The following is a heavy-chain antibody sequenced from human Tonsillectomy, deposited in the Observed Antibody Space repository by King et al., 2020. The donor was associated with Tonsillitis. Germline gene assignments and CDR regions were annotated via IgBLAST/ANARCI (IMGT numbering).Heavy chain of an antibody. V-gene: IGHV4-4*02. CDR2: INHSGST. CDR3: ARRRWNAFDL. Sequence: QLQESGPGLVKPSGTLSLTCAVSGGSISSSNWWSWVRQPPGKGLEWSGEINHSGSTNYNPSPKSRVTMSVHKSKKQFSLKLSSVTAADTAVYYCARRRWNAFDLWGQGTRVTVSS. CDR1: GGSISSSNW. D-gene: IGHD5-24*01. J-gene: IGHJ3*01.